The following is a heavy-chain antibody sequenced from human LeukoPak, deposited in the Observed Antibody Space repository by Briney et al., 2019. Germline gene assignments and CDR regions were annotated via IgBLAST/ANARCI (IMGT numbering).Heavy chain of an antibody. J-gene: IGHJ5*02. Sequence: ASVKVSCKASGYTFTGYYMHWVRQAPGRGLEWVGWINPNSGGTNYAQKFQGRVTMTRDTSISTAYMELSRLRSDDTAVYYCARDGDDFWSGYYDPYNWFDPWGQGTLVTVSS. CDR2: INPNSGGT. V-gene: IGHV1-2*02. CDR1: GYTFTGYY. CDR3: ARDGDDFWSGYYDPYNWFDP. D-gene: IGHD3-3*01.